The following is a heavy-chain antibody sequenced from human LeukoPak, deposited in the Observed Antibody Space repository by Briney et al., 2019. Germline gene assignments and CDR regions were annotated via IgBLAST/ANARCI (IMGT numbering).Heavy chain of an antibody. V-gene: IGHV1-69*04. J-gene: IGHJ5*02. CDR2: IIPIAGRA. CDR1: GYTFTSYG. CDR3: ARDNFASIPRWFDP. Sequence: GASVKVSCKASGYTFTSYGISWVRQAPGQGLEWMGKIIPIAGRANYAQKFQGRVTITADKSKSTVYMELSSLRSEDTDVYYCARDNFASIPRWFDPWGQGTLVTVSS. D-gene: IGHD2-21*01.